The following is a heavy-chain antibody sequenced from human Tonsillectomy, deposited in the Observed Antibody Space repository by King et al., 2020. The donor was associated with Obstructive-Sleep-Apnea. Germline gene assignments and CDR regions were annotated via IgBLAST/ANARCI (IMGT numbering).Heavy chain of an antibody. Sequence: VQLQESGPGLVKPSQTLSLTCTVSGGSISSGDYYWSWIRQPPGKGLEWIGYIYYSGSTYYNPSLKSRVTISVDTSKNQFSLKLSSVTAADTAVYYCARGLPRYFDAPPNWFDPWGQGTLVTVSS. CDR3: ARGLPRYFDAPPNWFDP. V-gene: IGHV4-30-4*01. CDR2: IYYSGST. D-gene: IGHD3-9*01. J-gene: IGHJ5*02. CDR1: GGSISSGDYY.